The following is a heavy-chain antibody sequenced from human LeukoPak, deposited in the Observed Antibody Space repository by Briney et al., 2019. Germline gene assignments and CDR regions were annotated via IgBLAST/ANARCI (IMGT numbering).Heavy chain of an antibody. V-gene: IGHV3-48*03. Sequence: GGSLRLSCAASGFTFSDYEMNWVRQAPGKGLEWVSYISSSGSVTHYADSVKGRFTISGDSAKNSVDLQMTSLTAEDTALYYCTRGLLCTSCYHTFDYWGQGSLVTVSS. CDR3: TRGLLCTSCYHTFDY. J-gene: IGHJ4*02. D-gene: IGHD2-8*01. CDR1: GFTFSDYE. CDR2: ISSSGSVT.